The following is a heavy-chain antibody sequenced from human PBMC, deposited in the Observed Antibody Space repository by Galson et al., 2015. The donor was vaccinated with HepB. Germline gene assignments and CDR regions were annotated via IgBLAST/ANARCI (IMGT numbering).Heavy chain of an antibody. J-gene: IGHJ6*03. CDR3: ASAMVQGVIDYYYYMDV. D-gene: IGHD3-10*01. CDR2: IIPIFGTA. V-gene: IGHV1-69*13. CDR1: GYTFTSYY. Sequence: SVKVSCKASGYTFTSYYMHWVRQAPGQGLEWMGGIIPIFGTANYAQKFQGRVTITADESTSTAYMELSSLRSEDTAVYYCASAMVQGVIDYYYYMDVWGKGTTVTVSS.